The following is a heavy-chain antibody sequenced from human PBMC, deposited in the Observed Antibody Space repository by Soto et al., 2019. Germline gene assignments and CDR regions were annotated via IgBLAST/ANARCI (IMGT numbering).Heavy chain of an antibody. V-gene: IGHV4-30-4*01. CDR2: IYYSGST. D-gene: IGHD3-10*01. J-gene: IGHJ4*02. Sequence: PSETLSLTCTVSGGSISSGDYYWSWIRQPPGKGLEWIGYIYYSGSTYYNPSLKSRVTISVDTSKNQFSLKLSSVTAADTAVYYCARVSSRITMVRGVHDYWGQGTLVTVSS. CDR1: GGSISSGDYY. CDR3: ARVSSRITMVRGVHDY.